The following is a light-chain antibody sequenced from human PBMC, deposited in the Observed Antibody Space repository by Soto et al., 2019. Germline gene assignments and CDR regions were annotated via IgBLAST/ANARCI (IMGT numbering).Light chain of an antibody. CDR2: KAS. CDR3: QQYNYYWT. CDR1: QTISSW. V-gene: IGKV1-5*03. Sequence: DIQMTQSPSTLSGSVGDRVTITCRASQTISSWLAWYQQKPGKAPKLLIYKASTLKSGVPSRFSGSGSGTEFTLSISSLQPDDFATYYCQQYNYYWTFGQGTKVDIK. J-gene: IGKJ1*01.